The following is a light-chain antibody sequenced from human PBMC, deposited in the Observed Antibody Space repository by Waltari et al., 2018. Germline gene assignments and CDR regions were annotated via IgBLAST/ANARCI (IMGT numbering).Light chain of an antibody. CDR1: SGDVGSY. Sequence: QSALTQPPSASGSPGQAVTISCTATSGDVGSYVSWYQQHPGRAPKVLIFEVTKRPSGVPHRFSGSGCGNPASLTVSGLQAEDEADYYCSTYAGHDKLVFGGGTKVTVL. J-gene: IGLJ3*02. V-gene: IGLV2-8*01. CDR3: STYAGHDKLV. CDR2: EVT.